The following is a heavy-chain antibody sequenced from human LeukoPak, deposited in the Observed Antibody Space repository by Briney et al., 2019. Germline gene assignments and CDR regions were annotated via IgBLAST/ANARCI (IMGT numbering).Heavy chain of an antibody. CDR2: ISSSSSYI. D-gene: IGHD2-2*01. CDR3: ARDGTDCSSTSCYSYYYYMDV. CDR1: GFTFSSYS. V-gene: IGHV3-21*01. J-gene: IGHJ6*03. Sequence: PGGSLRLSCAASGFTFSSYSMNWVRQAPGKGLEWVSSISSSSSYIYYADSVKGRFTISRDNAKSSLYLQMNSLRAEDTAVYYCARDGTDCSSTSCYSYYYYMDVWGKGTTVTVSS.